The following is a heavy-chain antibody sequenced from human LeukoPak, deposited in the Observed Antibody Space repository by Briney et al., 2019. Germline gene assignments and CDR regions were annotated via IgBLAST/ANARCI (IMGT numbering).Heavy chain of an antibody. CDR2: INPSGGST. Sequence: GASVKVSCKASGYTFTSYYMHWVRQAPGQGLEWMGIINPSGGSTSYAQKFQGRVTMTRDTSTSTVYMELSSLRSEDTAVYYCARDSGTNLWFGELPYWGQGTLVTVSS. CDR1: GYTFTSYY. CDR3: ARDSGTNLWFGELPY. V-gene: IGHV1-46*01. J-gene: IGHJ4*02. D-gene: IGHD3-10*01.